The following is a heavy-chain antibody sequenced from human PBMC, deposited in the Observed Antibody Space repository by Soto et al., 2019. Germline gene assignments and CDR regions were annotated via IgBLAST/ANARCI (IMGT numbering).Heavy chain of an antibody. CDR3: ARESRSALGTVEH. Sequence: SETLSLTCTVSGASISDYYWSWIRQPAGKGLECIGRIYASGNTNYNPSLKSRVTMSVDTSKNQFSLTLNSVAAADTAVYYCARESRSALGTVEHWGRGTLVTVSS. V-gene: IGHV4-4*07. CDR1: GASISDYY. J-gene: IGHJ4*02. D-gene: IGHD6-13*01. CDR2: IYASGNT.